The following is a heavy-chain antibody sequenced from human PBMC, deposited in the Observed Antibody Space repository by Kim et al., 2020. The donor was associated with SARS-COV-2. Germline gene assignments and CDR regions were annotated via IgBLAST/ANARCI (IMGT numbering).Heavy chain of an antibody. V-gene: IGHV3-30*04. CDR3: ERSLPAADDAFDI. CDR2: ISYDGSNK. D-gene: IGHD2-2*01. J-gene: IGHJ3*02. CDR1: GFTFSSYA. Sequence: GGSLRLSCAASGFTFSSYAMHWVRQAPGKGLEWVAVISYDGSNKYYADSVKGRFTISRDNSKNTLYLQMNSLRAEDTAVYYCERSLPAADDAFDIWGQGTMVTVSS.